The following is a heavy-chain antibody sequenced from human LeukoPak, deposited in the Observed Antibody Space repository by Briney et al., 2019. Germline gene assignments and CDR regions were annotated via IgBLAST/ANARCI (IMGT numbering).Heavy chain of an antibody. V-gene: IGHV4-39*01. CDR2: IYYSGST. Sequence: PSETLSLTCTVSGGSISSSSYYWGWIRRPPGKGLEWIGSIYYSGSTYYNPSLKSRVTISVDTSKNQFSLKLSSVTAADTAVYYCASDDPLRAFDIWGQGTMVTVSS. CDR1: GGSISSSSYY. J-gene: IGHJ3*02. D-gene: IGHD3-10*01. CDR3: ASDDPLRAFDI.